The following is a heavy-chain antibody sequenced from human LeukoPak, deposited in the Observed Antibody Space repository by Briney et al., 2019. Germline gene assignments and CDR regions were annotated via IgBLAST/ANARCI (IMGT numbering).Heavy chain of an antibody. V-gene: IGHV3-48*04. CDR2: ISSSGSTI. J-gene: IGHJ6*04. CDR3: AELGITMIGGV. Sequence: GGSLRLSCEASGFPFSSNSMSWVRQAPGKGLEWVSYISSSGSTIYYADSVKGRFTISRDNAKNSLYLQMNSLRAEDTAVYYCAELGITMIGGVWGKGTTVTISS. D-gene: IGHD3-10*02. CDR1: GFPFSSNS.